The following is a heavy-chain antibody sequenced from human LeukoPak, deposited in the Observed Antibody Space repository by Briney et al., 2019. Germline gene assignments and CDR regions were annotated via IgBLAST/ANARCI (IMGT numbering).Heavy chain of an antibody. V-gene: IGHV3-11*04. D-gene: IGHD5-18*01. CDR1: GFTFSDYY. Sequence: GGSLRLSCAASGFTFSDYYMSWVRQAPGKGLEWVSYISSSSSTIYYADSVKGRFTISRDNSKNTVYLQMNSLRAEDTAVYYCARDPGYDYGYDYWGQGTLVTVSS. CDR3: ARDPGYDYGYDY. J-gene: IGHJ4*02. CDR2: ISSSSSTI.